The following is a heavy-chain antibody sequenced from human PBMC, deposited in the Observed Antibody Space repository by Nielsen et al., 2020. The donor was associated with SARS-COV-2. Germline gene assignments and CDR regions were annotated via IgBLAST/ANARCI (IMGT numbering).Heavy chain of an antibody. Sequence: GGSLRLSCAASGFAFSSYWMHWVRQVSGRGLAWVSRVNSDGTIINYADSVKGRFTISRDNAKNTLYLQMNSLRAEDTAVYYCASIAVAGPGYWGQGTLVTVSS. J-gene: IGHJ4*02. D-gene: IGHD6-19*01. V-gene: IGHV3-74*01. CDR3: ASIAVAGPGY. CDR1: GFAFSSYW. CDR2: VNSDGTII.